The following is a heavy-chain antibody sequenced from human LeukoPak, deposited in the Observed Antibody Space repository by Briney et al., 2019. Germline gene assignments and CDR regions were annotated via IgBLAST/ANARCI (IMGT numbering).Heavy chain of an antibody. V-gene: IGHV3-74*01. J-gene: IGHJ6*02. CDR2: INSDGSST. CDR1: GFTFSSYW. CDR3: ARRGDYYYYYGMDV. Sequence: GGSLRLSCAASGFTFSSYWMHWVRQAPGEGLVWVSRINSDGSSTSYADSVKGRFTISRDNAKNTLYLQMNSLRAEDTAVYYCARRGDYYYYYGMDVWGQGTTVTVSS. D-gene: IGHD2-21*02.